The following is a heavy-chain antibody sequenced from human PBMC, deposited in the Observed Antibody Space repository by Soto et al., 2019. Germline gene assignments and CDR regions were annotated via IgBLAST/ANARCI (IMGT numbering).Heavy chain of an antibody. D-gene: IGHD5-18*01. Sequence: ASVKVSCKASGYTFTSYGISWVRQAPGQGLGRMGWISAYNGNTNYAQKLQGRVTMTTDTSTSTAYMELRSLRSDDTAVYYCASYTAMDYYYYGMDVWGQGTTVTVSS. V-gene: IGHV1-18*04. CDR2: ISAYNGNT. CDR3: ASYTAMDYYYYGMDV. J-gene: IGHJ6*02. CDR1: GYTFTSYG.